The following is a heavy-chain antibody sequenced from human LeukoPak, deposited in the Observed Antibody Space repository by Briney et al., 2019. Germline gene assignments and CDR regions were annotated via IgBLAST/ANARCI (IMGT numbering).Heavy chain of an antibody. CDR3: ATRSGDFWSGFEN. CDR1: GYSLSDLN. V-gene: IGHV1-24*01. Sequence: ASVKVSCKVSGYSLSDLNIQWVRQAPGKGLGCMGGFDPEQATTIYAQNFQGRLTMTEEISTDTVYMELSSLTSEDTAVYYCATRSGDFWSGFENWGQGTLVTVSS. J-gene: IGHJ4*02. D-gene: IGHD3-3*01. CDR2: FDPEQATT.